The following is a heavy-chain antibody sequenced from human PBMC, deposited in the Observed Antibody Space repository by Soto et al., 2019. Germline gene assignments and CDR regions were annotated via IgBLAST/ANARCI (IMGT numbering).Heavy chain of an antibody. J-gene: IGHJ5*02. CDR1: GALSSTYY. CDR2: MNNIGRT. CDR3: ARSFCRDAVRCNSFDP. V-gene: IGHV4-59*01. D-gene: IGHD2-8*01. Sequence: QVQLQESGPGLVKPSETLSLTCTVSGALSSTYYWSWIRQPPGKGLEWIGYMNNIGRTNYNPSLKSRVTILLDTSKNQFSLKLSSVYAADTAVYYCARSFCRDAVRCNSFDPWGLGTLVTASS.